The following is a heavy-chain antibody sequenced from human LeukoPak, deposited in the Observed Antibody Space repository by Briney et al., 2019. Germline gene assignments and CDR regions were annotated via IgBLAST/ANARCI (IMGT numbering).Heavy chain of an antibody. CDR2: LYYSGST. Sequence: SETLSLTCTVSGGSISNYYWSWIRQPPGKGLEWIGYLYYSGSTNYNPSLKSRVTISGDTSKNQFSLKLSSVTAADTAVYYCASRIKGSSSSEYWGQGTLVTVSS. CDR1: GGSISNYY. CDR3: ASRIKGSSSSEY. D-gene: IGHD6-6*01. J-gene: IGHJ4*02. V-gene: IGHV4-59*08.